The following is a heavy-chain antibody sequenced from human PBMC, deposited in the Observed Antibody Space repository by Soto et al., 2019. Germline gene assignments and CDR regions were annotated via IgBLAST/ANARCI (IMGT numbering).Heavy chain of an antibody. Sequence: ASVKVFCKASGYTFTSYYMHWVRQAPGQGLEWMGIINPSGGSTSYAQKFQGRVTMTRDTSTSSVYMELSSLRSEDTAVYYCARDGGYCSSTSCILDGNWFDPWGQGTLVTVSS. V-gene: IGHV1-46*03. CDR3: ARDGGYCSSTSCILDGNWFDP. CDR2: INPSGGST. CDR1: GYTFTSYY. D-gene: IGHD2-2*01. J-gene: IGHJ5*02.